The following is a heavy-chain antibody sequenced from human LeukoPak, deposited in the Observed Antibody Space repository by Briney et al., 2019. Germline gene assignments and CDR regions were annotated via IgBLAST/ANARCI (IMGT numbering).Heavy chain of an antibody. V-gene: IGHV1-69*05. J-gene: IGHJ3*02. CDR2: IIPIFGTA. Sequence: ASVKVSCKASGGTFSSYAISWVRQAPGQGLEWMGRIIPIFGTANYAQKFQGRVTITTDESTSTAYMELSSLRSEDTAVYYCARRITIFGVVILDAFDIWGQGTMVTVSS. D-gene: IGHD3-3*01. CDR1: GGTFSSYA. CDR3: ARRITIFGVVILDAFDI.